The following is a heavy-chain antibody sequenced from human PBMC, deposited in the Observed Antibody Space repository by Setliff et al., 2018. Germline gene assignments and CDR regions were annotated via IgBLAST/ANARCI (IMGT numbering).Heavy chain of an antibody. CDR2: INHSGST. V-gene: IGHV4-34*01. Sequence: LSLTCAVYGGSFSGYYWSWIRQPPGKGLEWIGEINHSGSTNYNPSLKSRVTISLDTSRNQVSLKLSSVTAADTAVYYCARETIAARGDFDYWGQGTLVTVSS. CDR1: GGSFSGYY. CDR3: ARETIAARGDFDY. D-gene: IGHD6-6*01. J-gene: IGHJ4*02.